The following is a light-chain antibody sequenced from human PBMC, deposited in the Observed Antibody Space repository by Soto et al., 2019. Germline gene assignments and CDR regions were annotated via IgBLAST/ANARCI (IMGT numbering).Light chain of an antibody. V-gene: IGKV3-20*01. J-gene: IGKJ1*01. CDR1: QTVSSSY. Sequence: EIVLTQSTGTLSLSPGERAXLSXXASQTVSSSYLAWYQQRPGQAPRLLIYGTSTRATGIPDRFSGSGSGTDFTLAISRLEPEDFAVYYCHQFGDSPQTFGQGSKVDI. CDR3: HQFGDSPQT. CDR2: GTS.